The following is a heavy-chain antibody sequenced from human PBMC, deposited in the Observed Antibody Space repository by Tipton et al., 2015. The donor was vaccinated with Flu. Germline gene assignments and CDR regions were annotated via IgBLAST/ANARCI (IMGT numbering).Heavy chain of an antibody. V-gene: IGHV3-30-3*01. CDR1: GFTFSSYY. J-gene: IGHJ4*02. CDR3: ARDLRQLMDF. CDR2: ISFDAGKK. D-gene: IGHD1-1*01. Sequence: QVQLVQSGGGVVQPGRSLRLSCAATGFTFSSYYMHWVRQAPGKGLEWVAVISFDAGKKFYADSVKGRFTISRDNSKNTLFLQMNSLRSEDTAVYYCARDLRQLMDFWGQGTLVTVSS.